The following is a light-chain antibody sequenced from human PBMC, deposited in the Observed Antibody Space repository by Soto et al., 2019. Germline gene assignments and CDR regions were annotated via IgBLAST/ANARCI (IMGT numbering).Light chain of an antibody. V-gene: IGLV1-40*01. CDR2: RNN. J-gene: IGLJ3*02. CDR3: LSFDSNLSGWV. Sequence: QSVLTQPPSVSGAPGQRVTISCTGNSSNIGAGHDVHWYQQPPGTAPKLLIFRNNNRASGVPGRFSGARSGTSASLAITGLQTGDEADYYCLSFDSNLSGWVFGGGTKLTVL. CDR1: SSNIGAGHD.